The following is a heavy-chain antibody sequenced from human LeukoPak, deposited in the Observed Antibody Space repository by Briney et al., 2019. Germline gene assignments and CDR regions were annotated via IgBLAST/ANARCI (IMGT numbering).Heavy chain of an antibody. J-gene: IGHJ4*02. V-gene: IGHV4-59*01. CDR3: ARGNKYAGVFDY. D-gene: IGHD1/OR15-1a*01. CDR2: IYSSGST. CDR1: VGSIRDYY. Sequence: SETLSLTCSVSVGSIRDYYWSWIRHTPEKGLEWIGYIYSSGSTSYNPSLKGQVTISLDTSKNQFSLKLSSVTAADTAVYYCARGNKYAGVFDYWGQGTLVTISS.